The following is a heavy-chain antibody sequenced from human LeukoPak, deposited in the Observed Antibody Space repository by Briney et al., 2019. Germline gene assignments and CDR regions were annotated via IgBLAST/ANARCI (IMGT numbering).Heavy chain of an antibody. V-gene: IGHV1-2*02. J-gene: IGHJ3*02. CDR1: GYTFTGYY. CDR3: ARDRIYYGSGTVAFDI. Sequence: ASVKVSCKASGYTFTGYYMHWVRQAPGQGLEWMGWINPDSGGTNYAQKFQGRVTMTRDTSISTAYMELSRLKSDDAAMFYCARDRIYYGSGTVAFDIWGQGTMVTVSS. D-gene: IGHD3-10*01. CDR2: INPDSGGT.